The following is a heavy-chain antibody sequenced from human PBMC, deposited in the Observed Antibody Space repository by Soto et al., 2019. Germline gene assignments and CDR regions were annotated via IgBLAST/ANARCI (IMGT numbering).Heavy chain of an antibody. CDR1: GYTFTSYA. Sequence: QVQLVQSGAEEKKPGASVKVSCKASGYTFTSYAMHWVRQAPGQRLEWMGWINAGNGNSKYSQKFQGRVTITRDTSASTVYMELSSLRSEDTAVYYCARVSGWYFLDYWGQGTLVTVSS. CDR3: ARVSGWYFLDY. CDR2: INAGNGNS. D-gene: IGHD6-19*01. J-gene: IGHJ4*02. V-gene: IGHV1-3*05.